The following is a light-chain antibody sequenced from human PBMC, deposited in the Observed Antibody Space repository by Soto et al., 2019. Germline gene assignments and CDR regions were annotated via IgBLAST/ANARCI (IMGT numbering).Light chain of an antibody. V-gene: IGKV3-15*01. CDR3: QQYNSWPYT. CDR2: NTF. Sequence: EIVMTQSPATLSVFPGERATLSCRASQSVSSNLVWYQQKPGQAPKLLTYNTFTRATGIPVRFSGSGSGTEFTLTISSLQSEDLAVYYCQQYNSWPYTFGQGTKLEI. J-gene: IGKJ2*01. CDR1: QSVSSN.